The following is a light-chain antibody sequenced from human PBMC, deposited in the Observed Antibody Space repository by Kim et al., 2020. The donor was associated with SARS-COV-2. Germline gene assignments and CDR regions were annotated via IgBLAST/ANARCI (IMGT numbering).Light chain of an antibody. CDR1: KLGDKY. Sequence: SVSPGQTASITCSGDKLGDKYACWYQQTPGQSPVLVIYQDSQRPSGIPERFSGSNSGNTATLTISGTQAMDEADYYCQAWDSSTVVFGGGTKLTVL. CDR3: QAWDSSTVV. J-gene: IGLJ2*01. V-gene: IGLV3-1*01. CDR2: QDS.